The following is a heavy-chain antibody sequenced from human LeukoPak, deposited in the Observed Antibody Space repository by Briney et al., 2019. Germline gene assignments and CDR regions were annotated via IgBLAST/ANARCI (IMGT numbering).Heavy chain of an antibody. J-gene: IGHJ6*03. V-gene: IGHV3-74*01. CDR1: GFTFSSYW. Sequence: GGSLRLSCAASGFTFSSYWMHWARQAPGKGLVWVSRINSDGSNTSYADSVKGRFTISRDNAKNTLYLQMNSLRAEDTAVYYCARAYSSSSRFLHYYYYMDVWGKGTTVTVSS. CDR2: INSDGSNT. CDR3: ARAYSSSSRFLHYYYYMDV. D-gene: IGHD6-6*01.